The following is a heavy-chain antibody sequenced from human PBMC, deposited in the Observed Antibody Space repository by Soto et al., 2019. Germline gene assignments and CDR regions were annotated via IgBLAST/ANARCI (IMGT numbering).Heavy chain of an antibody. Sequence: GESLKIPCKGSGYSFTSYWIGWVRQMPGKGLEWMGIIYPGDYDTRYSPSFQGQVTISADKSISTAYLQWSSLKASDTAMYYCARSYCSSTSCFPGYYYYGMDVWGQGTTVTVSS. D-gene: IGHD2-2*01. V-gene: IGHV5-51*01. CDR3: ARSYCSSTSCFPGYYYYGMDV. CDR1: GYSFTSYW. J-gene: IGHJ6*02. CDR2: IYPGDYDT.